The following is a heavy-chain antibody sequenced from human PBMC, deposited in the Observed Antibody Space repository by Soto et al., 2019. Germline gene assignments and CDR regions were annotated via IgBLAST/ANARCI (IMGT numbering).Heavy chain of an antibody. D-gene: IGHD5-12*01. V-gene: IGHV3-23*01. Sequence: EVQLLESGGGLVQPGGSLILSCAASGLTFSSYAMTWVRQAPGMGLEWVSLISGGGDGTYYADSVKGRFTISRDNSKNTLYLQMISLRAEDTAVYYCAKARGAYRAYDFDYWGQGTPVAVST. CDR1: GLTFSSYA. CDR3: AKARGAYRAYDFDY. CDR2: ISGGGDGT. J-gene: IGHJ4*02.